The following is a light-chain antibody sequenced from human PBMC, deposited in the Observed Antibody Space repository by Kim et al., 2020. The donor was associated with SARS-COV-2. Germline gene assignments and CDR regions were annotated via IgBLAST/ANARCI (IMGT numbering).Light chain of an antibody. CDR2: GAS. CDR1: QSVFTN. Sequence: SPGERATLSGRASQSVFTNLAWYQQMPGQAPRLLIFGASTRATGIPARFSGSGSGTKFTLTISSVQSEDFAIYYCQQYNNWPPITFGQGTRLEIK. J-gene: IGKJ5*01. V-gene: IGKV3-15*01. CDR3: QQYNNWPPIT.